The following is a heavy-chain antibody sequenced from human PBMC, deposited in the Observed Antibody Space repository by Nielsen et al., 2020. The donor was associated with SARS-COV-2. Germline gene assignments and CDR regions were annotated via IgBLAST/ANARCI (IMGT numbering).Heavy chain of an antibody. D-gene: IGHD3-10*01. J-gene: IGHJ4*02. CDR1: GYTFSGYF. CDR3: ARRHPRGYYDY. Sequence: ASVKVSCKTSGYTFSGYFIHWVRQAPGQGLEWLGRINPNSADTTSAQKFQGRVTMARDSSITTVYLELGRLTPDDTAVYFCARRHPRGYYDYWGQGTLVIVSS. CDR2: INPNSADT. V-gene: IGHV1-2*06.